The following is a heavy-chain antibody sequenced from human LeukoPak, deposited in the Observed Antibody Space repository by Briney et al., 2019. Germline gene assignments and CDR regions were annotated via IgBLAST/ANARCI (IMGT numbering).Heavy chain of an antibody. D-gene: IGHD3-3*01. Sequence: SVKVSCKTSGYTFNIFAITWVRQAPGQGLEWMGRIIPIFGTANYAQKFQGRVTITTDESTSTAYMELSSLRSEDTAVYYCATILRFLEWSTLMWGQGTLVTVSS. CDR1: GYTFNIFA. CDR3: ATILRFLEWSTLM. J-gene: IGHJ4*02. CDR2: IIPIFGTA. V-gene: IGHV1-69*05.